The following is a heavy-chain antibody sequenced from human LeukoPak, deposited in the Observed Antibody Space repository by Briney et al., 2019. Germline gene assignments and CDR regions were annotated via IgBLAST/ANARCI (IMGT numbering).Heavy chain of an antibody. CDR1: GFTFSSYA. CDR2: ISGSGGST. D-gene: IGHD3-3*01. V-gene: IGHV3-23*01. CDR3: AKVPGVFWSGYNWFDP. J-gene: IGHJ5*02. Sequence: GGSLRLSCAASGFTFSSYAMSWVRQAPGKGLEWVSAISGSGGSTYYADSVKGRFTISRDNSKNTLYLQMNSLRAEDTAVYYCAKVPGVFWSGYNWFDPWGQGTLVTVSS.